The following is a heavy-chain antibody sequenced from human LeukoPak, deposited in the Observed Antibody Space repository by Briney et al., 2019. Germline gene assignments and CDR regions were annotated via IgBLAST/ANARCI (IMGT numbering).Heavy chain of an antibody. CDR3: ARLANFWSGANDY. CDR2: ISSGSSSI. CDR1: GFTFRSYS. Sequence: PGGSLRLSCAASGFTFRSYSMNCVRQTRGKGLEGVSYISSGSSSIYYADSVKGRFTISRDNAKNSLYLQMNSLRDEDTAAYYCARLANFWSGANDYWGQGTLVTVSS. D-gene: IGHD3-3*01. V-gene: IGHV3-48*02. J-gene: IGHJ4*02.